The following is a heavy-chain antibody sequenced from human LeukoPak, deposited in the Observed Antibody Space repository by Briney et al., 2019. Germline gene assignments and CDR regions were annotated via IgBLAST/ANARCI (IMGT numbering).Heavy chain of an antibody. Sequence: ASVKVSCKASGYTFTSYYMHRVRQAPGQGLEWMGIINPSGGSTSYAQKFQGRVTMTRDTSTSTVYMELSSLRSEDTAVYYCAGRVVPAAIQGYYGMDVWGQGTTVTVSS. CDR1: GYTFTSYY. J-gene: IGHJ6*02. CDR2: INPSGGST. V-gene: IGHV1-46*01. D-gene: IGHD2-2*01. CDR3: AGRVVPAAIQGYYGMDV.